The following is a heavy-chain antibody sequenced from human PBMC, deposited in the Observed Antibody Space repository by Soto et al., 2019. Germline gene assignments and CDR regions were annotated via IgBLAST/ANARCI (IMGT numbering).Heavy chain of an antibody. Sequence: QVQLQESGPGLVKPSETLSLTCTVSGGSVSSGSYYWSWIRQPPGKGLEWIGYIYYSGSTNYNPSLKSRVTISGDTSKNQFSLKLSSVTAADTAVYYCARGIEGWYQGRSYYGMDVWGQGTTVTVSS. CDR2: IYYSGST. D-gene: IGHD6-19*01. J-gene: IGHJ6*02. V-gene: IGHV4-61*01. CDR1: GGSVSSGSYY. CDR3: ARGIEGWYQGRSYYGMDV.